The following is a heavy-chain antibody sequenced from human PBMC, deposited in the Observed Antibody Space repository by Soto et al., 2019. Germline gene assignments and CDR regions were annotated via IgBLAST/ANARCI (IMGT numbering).Heavy chain of an antibody. CDR2: IDNAGTDS. Sequence: EVQLVESGGGLVQPGGSLRLSCAASGFTLSGRSMHWVRQAPGKGLVWVSGIDNAGTDSTYADSVKGRFTSSRDNAKNMLYLQINSLRVEDTAVYYCARGWFGPDVWGKGPTVTVSS. V-gene: IGHV3-74*01. CDR1: GFTLSGRS. CDR3: ARGWFGPDV. J-gene: IGHJ6*04. D-gene: IGHD3-10*01.